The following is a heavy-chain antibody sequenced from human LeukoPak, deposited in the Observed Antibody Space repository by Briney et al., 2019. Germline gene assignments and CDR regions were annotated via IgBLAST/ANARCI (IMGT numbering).Heavy chain of an antibody. CDR3: ARVSNHYDSSGYYNY. V-gene: IGHV3-30-3*01. CDR2: ISYDGSNK. J-gene: IGHJ4*02. D-gene: IGHD3-22*01. CDR1: GVTFSSYA. Sequence: GGSLRLSCAASGVTFSSYAMHWVRQAPGKGLEWVVVISYDGSNKYYADSVKGRFTISRDNSKNTLYLQMNSLRAEDTAVYYCARVSNHYDSSGYYNYWGQGTLVTVSS.